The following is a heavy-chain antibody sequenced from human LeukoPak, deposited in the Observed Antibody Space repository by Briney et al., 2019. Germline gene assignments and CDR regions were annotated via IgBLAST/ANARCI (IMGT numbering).Heavy chain of an antibody. J-gene: IGHJ4*02. CDR1: GGSISSGGYY. V-gene: IGHV4-31*03. CDR3: ASLGPSGARN. D-gene: IGHD6-6*01. CDR2: IYYSGST. Sequence: SETLSLTCTVSGGSISSGGYYWSWLRQHPGKGLEWVGYIYYSGSTYYNPSLKSRITISVDTSKNQFSLKLTSVTAADTAVYYCASLGPSGARNWGQGTLVTVSS.